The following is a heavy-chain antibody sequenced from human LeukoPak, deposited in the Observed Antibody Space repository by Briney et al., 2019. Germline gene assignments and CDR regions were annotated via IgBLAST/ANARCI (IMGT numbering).Heavy chain of an antibody. CDR3: ARDGYTYDFWSGSGYYYSMDV. Sequence: ASVKVSCTASGYSFTGSYMHWGREAPGQGREWRGRIIPNRGGTHYAQTSQGRVSTTRDTFISTAYMGLCRLRSDATAVYFCARDGYTYDFWSGSGYYYSMDVWGKGTTVTASS. J-gene: IGHJ6*03. CDR2: IIPNRGGT. D-gene: IGHD3-3*01. CDR1: GYSFTGSY. V-gene: IGHV1-2*06.